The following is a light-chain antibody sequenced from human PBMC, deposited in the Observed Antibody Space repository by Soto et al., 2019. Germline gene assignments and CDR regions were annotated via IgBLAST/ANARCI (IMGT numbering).Light chain of an antibody. CDR3: SSYRYTSTRV. CDR1: SSDIGGYNY. V-gene: IGLV2-14*03. CDR2: DVT. Sequence: QSVLTQPASVSGSPGQSVTISCTGTSSDIGGYNYVAWYQQLPGKAPKLIIHDVTNRPSGVSNRFSGSNSGNTASLNISGLQAEDEADYYCSSYRYTSTRVFGGGTKLTVL. J-gene: IGLJ2*01.